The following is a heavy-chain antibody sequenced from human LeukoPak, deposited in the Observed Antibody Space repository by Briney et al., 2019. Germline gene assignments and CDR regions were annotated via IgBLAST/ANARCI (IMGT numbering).Heavy chain of an antibody. CDR2: LSGSGVST. J-gene: IGHJ4*02. CDR1: GFTFSSYW. V-gene: IGHV3-23*01. D-gene: IGHD4-17*01. CDR3: AKEGGGDYGDYHPGY. Sequence: PGGSLRLSCAASGFTFSSYWMSWVRQAPGKGLEWVSALSGSGVSTYYADSVKGRFTISRDNSKNTLYLQINSLRAEDTAVYHCAKEGGGDYGDYHPGYWGQGTLVTVSS.